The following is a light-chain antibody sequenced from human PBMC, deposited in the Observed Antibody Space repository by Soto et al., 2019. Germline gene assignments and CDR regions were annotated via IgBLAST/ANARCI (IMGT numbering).Light chain of an antibody. Sequence: QSALAQPPSASGSPGQSITISCTGTSSDVGGYNYVSWYQQHPGKAPKLVIYEVTERPSGVAERFSGSKSGSTASLTVSGLQADDEAPDYCASYSGNSNSVLFGGGTKLTVL. J-gene: IGLJ2*01. CDR1: SSDVGGYNY. V-gene: IGLV2-8*01. CDR3: ASYSGNSNSVL. CDR2: EVT.